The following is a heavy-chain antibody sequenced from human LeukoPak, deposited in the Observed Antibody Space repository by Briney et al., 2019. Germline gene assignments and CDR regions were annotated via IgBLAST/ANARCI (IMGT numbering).Heavy chain of an antibody. J-gene: IGHJ4*02. CDR2: INTNTGNP. D-gene: IGHD3-22*01. CDR3: ARVRYYYDSSGYYYASEIDY. Sequence: ASVKVSCKASGYTFTSYAMNWVRQAPGQGLEWMGWINTNTGNPTYAQGLTGRFVFSLDTSVSTAYLQISSLKAEDTAVYYCARVRYYYDSSGYYYASEIDYWGQGTLVTVSS. V-gene: IGHV7-4-1*02. CDR1: GYTFTSYA.